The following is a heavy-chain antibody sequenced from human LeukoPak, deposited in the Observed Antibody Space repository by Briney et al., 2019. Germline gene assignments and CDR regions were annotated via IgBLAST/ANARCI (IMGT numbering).Heavy chain of an antibody. D-gene: IGHD2-2*01. CDR3: ARGQVAAARGYNWFDP. CDR1: GCSFDDYY. V-gene: IGHV4-34*01. Sequence: SETLSLTCAVYGCSFDDYYWNWIRQPPGKGLEWIGEINARGDTNYNPSLESRVTISVDTSKNQFSLRLTSMIAADTALYYCARGQVAAARGYNWFDPWGQGTLVTVSS. CDR2: INARGDT. J-gene: IGHJ5*02.